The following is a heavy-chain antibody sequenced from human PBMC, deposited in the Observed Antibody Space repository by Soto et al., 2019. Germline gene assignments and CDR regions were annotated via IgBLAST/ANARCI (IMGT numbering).Heavy chain of an antibody. CDR3: AMIVYICGSDY. CDR1: GGTFSSFP. D-gene: IGHD3-22*01. Sequence: SVKVSCKASGGTFSSFPIARVRQAPGQGLEWVGGIMPIFGTTKYAQNFRDRVTIYADESTSTAYMELSSLRFEDTAVYYCAMIVYICGSDYWGDGTLVPVSS. J-gene: IGHJ4*01. CDR2: IMPIFGTT. V-gene: IGHV1-69*13.